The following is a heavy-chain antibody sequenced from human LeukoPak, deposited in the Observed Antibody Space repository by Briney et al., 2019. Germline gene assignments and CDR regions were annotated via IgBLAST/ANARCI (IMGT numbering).Heavy chain of an antibody. CDR2: ISSSSSTI. Sequence: GGSLRLSCAASGFTFSSYSMNWVRQAPGKGLEWVSYISSSSSTIYYADSVKGRFTISRDNAKNSLYLQMNSLRAEDTAVYYCARDSIAAAGTFPYYYYGMDVWGQGTTVTVSS. CDR1: GFTFSSYS. D-gene: IGHD6-13*01. CDR3: ARDSIAAAGTFPYYYYGMDV. V-gene: IGHV3-48*01. J-gene: IGHJ6*01.